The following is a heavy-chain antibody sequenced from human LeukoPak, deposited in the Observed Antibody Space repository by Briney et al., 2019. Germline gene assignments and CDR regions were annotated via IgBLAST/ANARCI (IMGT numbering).Heavy chain of an antibody. V-gene: IGHV1-18*04. J-gene: IGHJ6*03. CDR3: ARVQEVYANSLYYLYYMDV. Sequence: ASVKVSCKASGYTFTGHSMYWVRQAPGQGLEWMGWIASFDNGNTKYAQKFVDRVTMTKDKSTSTAYMDLKSLTSDDTAIYYCARVQEVYANSLYYLYYMDVWGKGTTVTVSS. CDR1: GYTFTGHS. D-gene: IGHD2-8*01. CDR2: IASFDNGNT.